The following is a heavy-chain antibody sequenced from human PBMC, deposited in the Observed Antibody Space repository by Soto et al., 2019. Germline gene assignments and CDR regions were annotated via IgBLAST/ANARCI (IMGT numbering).Heavy chain of an antibody. D-gene: IGHD2-15*01. Sequence: QITLKESGPTLVKPTQTLTLTCTFSGFSLSTSGVGVGWIRQPPGKALEWLALIYLDDDKRYSLSLTSRLTITKDTSKNQVVLTMTNMDPVDTATYYCAHVLVVVANYGMDVWGQGTTVTVSS. V-gene: IGHV2-5*02. CDR2: IYLDDDK. CDR3: AHVLVVVANYGMDV. J-gene: IGHJ6*02. CDR1: GFSLSTSGVG.